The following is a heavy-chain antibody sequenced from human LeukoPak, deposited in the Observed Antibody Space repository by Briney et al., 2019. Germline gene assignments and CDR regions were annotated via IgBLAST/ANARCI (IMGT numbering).Heavy chain of an antibody. Sequence: GRSLRLSCAASGFTFSNYGMHWVRQAPGKGLEWVAVIWSDGSNKYYADSVKGRFTISRDNSKSTLYLQMNSLRAEDTAVYYCAKRIPAAGTGGVEYWGQGTLVTVSS. CDR2: IWSDGSNK. J-gene: IGHJ4*02. CDR3: AKRIPAAGTGGVEY. V-gene: IGHV3-33*06. D-gene: IGHD6-13*01. CDR1: GFTFSNYG.